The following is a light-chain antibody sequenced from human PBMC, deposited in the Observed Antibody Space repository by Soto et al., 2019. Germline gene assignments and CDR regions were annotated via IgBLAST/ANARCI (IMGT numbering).Light chain of an antibody. V-gene: IGKV1-5*03. Sequence: DIQMTQSRSTLSASVGGRVTITFRASQSISNWLAWYQQKPGKAPKLLIYKASSLQSGVPSRFSGSGSGTEFTLTISSLQPDDFATYYCQQYNTFWTFGQGTEVDIK. CDR1: QSISNW. CDR2: KAS. CDR3: QQYNTFWT. J-gene: IGKJ1*01.